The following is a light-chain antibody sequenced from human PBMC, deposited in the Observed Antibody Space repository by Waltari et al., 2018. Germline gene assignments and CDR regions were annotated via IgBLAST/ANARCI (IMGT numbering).Light chain of an antibody. CDR2: GNN. J-gene: IGLJ2*01. Sequence: QSVLTQPPSVSGAPGQRVTISCTGSSSNIGAGYHVHWYQQLPGTAPKVLIYGNNNRPSGVPDRFSGSKSGTSAPLAITGLQSEDEADYYCQSYDGSYVVFGGGTKLTVL. CDR3: QSYDGSYVV. CDR1: SSNIGAGYH. V-gene: IGLV1-40*01.